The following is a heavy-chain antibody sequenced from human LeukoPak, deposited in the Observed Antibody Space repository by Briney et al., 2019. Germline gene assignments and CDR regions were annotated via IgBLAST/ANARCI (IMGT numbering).Heavy chain of an antibody. D-gene: IGHD3-22*01. Sequence: GGSLRLSCAASGFTFSNYAVTWVRQAPGKGLEWVSTITGSGGSTFYADSVKGRFTISRDNSMDTLYLQMSSLRAEDTAVYYCAKDRGRYYDSSGYYWGYYFDSWGQGILVTVST. CDR2: ITGSGGST. V-gene: IGHV3-23*01. CDR3: AKDRGRYYDSSGYYWGYYFDS. J-gene: IGHJ4*02. CDR1: GFTFSNYA.